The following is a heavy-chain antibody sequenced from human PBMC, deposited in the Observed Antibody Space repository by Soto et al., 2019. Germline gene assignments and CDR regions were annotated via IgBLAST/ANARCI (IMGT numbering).Heavy chain of an antibody. D-gene: IGHD4-17*01. Sequence: GSLRLSCAASGFTFSSYGMHWVRQAPGKGLEWVAVISYDGSNKYYADSVKGRFTISRDNSKNTLYLQMNSLRAEDTAVYYCAKERNDYGDYDDAFDIWGQGTMVTVSS. V-gene: IGHV3-30*18. CDR3: AKERNDYGDYDDAFDI. CDR2: ISYDGSNK. J-gene: IGHJ3*02. CDR1: GFTFSSYG.